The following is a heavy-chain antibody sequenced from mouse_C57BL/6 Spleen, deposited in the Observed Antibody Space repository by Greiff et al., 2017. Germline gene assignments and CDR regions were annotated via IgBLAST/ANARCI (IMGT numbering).Heavy chain of an antibody. Sequence: QVHVKQSGPELVKPGASVKISCKASGYAFSSSWMNWVKQRPGKGLEWIGRIYPGDGDTNYNGKFKGKATLTADKSSSTAYMQLSSLTSEDSAVYFCASTVVAHWYFGVWGTGTTVTVSS. V-gene: IGHV1-82*01. D-gene: IGHD1-1*01. CDR2: IYPGDGDT. J-gene: IGHJ1*03. CDR3: ASTVVAHWYFGV. CDR1: GYAFSSSW.